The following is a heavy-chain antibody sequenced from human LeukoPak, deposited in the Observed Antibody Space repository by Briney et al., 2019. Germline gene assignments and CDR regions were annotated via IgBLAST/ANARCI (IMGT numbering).Heavy chain of an antibody. CDR2: ISAYNGNT. D-gene: IGHD2-15*01. V-gene: IGHV1-18*01. Sequence: GASVKVSCKASGYTFTSYGISWVRQAPGQGLEWMGWISAYNGNTNYAQKLQGRVTMTTDTSTSTAYMELRSLRSDDTAVYYRARTGYCSGGSCYSGDWFDPWGQGTLVTVSS. J-gene: IGHJ5*02. CDR1: GYTFTSYG. CDR3: ARTGYCSGGSCYSGDWFDP.